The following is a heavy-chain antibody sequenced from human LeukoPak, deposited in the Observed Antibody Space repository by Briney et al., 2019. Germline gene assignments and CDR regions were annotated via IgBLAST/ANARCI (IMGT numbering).Heavy chain of an antibody. J-gene: IGHJ3*02. D-gene: IGHD3-3*01. CDR3: AKDTGSPADAITMEDNAFDI. CDR1: GFTFSSYS. Sequence: GGSLRLSCAASGFTFSSYSMNWVRQAPGKGLEWVSGISCSSGIIGYADSVKGRFTISRDNAKNSLDLQMESLRAEDTAVYYCAKDTGSPADAITMEDNAFDIWGQGTMVTVSS. CDR2: ISCSSGII. V-gene: IGHV3-9*01.